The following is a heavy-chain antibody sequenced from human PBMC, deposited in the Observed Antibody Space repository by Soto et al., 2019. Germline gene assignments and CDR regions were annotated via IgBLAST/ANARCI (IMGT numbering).Heavy chain of an antibody. J-gene: IGHJ4*02. CDR3: TRGTFETTAPFY. CDR2: IFASGRT. D-gene: IGHD3-3*02. Sequence: SETLSLTCTVSGGSISNYRWSWVRQPAGKGLEWIGRIFASGRTNYNPSLQSRLTMSVDTSKNQFSLTLNSVTAADTAVYYCTRGTFETTAPFYWGQGIMVTVSS. V-gene: IGHV4-4*07. CDR1: GGSISNYR.